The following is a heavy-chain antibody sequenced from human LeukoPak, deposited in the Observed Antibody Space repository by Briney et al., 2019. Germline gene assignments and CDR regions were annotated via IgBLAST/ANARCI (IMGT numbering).Heavy chain of an antibody. V-gene: IGHV3-30-3*01. CDR2: ISYDGSNK. D-gene: IGHD1-1*01. J-gene: IGHJ4*02. Sequence: PGGSLRLSCLASGFTLSRYAMHWVSQAPGKGLEWVAVISYDGSNKYYANSVKGRFTISRDNSKNTLYLQMNSLRAEDTAVYYCARDPGSYYFDYWGQGTLVTVSS. CDR1: GFTLSRYA. CDR3: ARDPGSYYFDY.